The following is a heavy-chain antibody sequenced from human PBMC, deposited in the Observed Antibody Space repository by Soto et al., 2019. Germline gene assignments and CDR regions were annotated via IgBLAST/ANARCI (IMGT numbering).Heavy chain of an antibody. Sequence: SETLSLTCTVSGGSISSYYWSWIRQPPGKGLEWIGYIYYSGSTNYNPSLKSRVTISVDTSKNQFSLKLSSVTAADTAVYYCARSTNRISSGMDVWGKGTTVTVSS. J-gene: IGHJ6*03. V-gene: IGHV4-59*12. CDR1: GGSISSYY. CDR2: IYYSGST. CDR3: ARSTNRISSGMDV.